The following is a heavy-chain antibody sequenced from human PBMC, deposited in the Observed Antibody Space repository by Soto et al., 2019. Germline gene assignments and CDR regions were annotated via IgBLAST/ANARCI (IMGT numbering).Heavy chain of an antibody. V-gene: IGHV4-59*01. D-gene: IGHD5-12*01. J-gene: IGHJ4*02. CDR2: VYYTGIT. CDR1: NGSISGYY. CDR3: ARSVPPRWLQFGF. Sequence: SETLSLTCTVSNGSISGYYWSWIRQPPGKGLEWIGYVYYTGITNYNPSLKSRVTISVDTSKNHISLMLSSMTAADTAMYYCARSVPPRWLQFGFWGQGALVTVSS.